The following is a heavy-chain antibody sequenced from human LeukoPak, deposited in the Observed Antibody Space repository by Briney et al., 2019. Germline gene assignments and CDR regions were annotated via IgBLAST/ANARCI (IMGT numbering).Heavy chain of an antibody. CDR2: ISSSSSTI. CDR1: GFTFSSYS. Sequence: GGSLRLSCAASGFTFSSYSMNWVRQAPGKGLEWVSYISSSSSTIYYADSVKGRFTISRDNAKNSLYLQMNSLRAEDTAVYYCARDGFNWNYERGWFDPWGQGTLVTVSS. CDR3: ARDGFNWNYERGWFDP. J-gene: IGHJ5*02. V-gene: IGHV3-48*04. D-gene: IGHD1-7*01.